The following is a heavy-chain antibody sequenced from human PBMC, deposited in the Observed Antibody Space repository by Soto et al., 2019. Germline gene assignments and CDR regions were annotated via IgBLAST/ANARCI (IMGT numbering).Heavy chain of an antibody. CDR2: IYSTGGT. CDR3: ARDLSGTGLDI. V-gene: IGHV4-4*07. D-gene: IGHD1-26*01. Sequence: LSLTCNVSGDSIGRFYWSWIRQSAEKGLEWIGRIYSTGGTAYNPALKGRITISLDRSNNHVSLEMNSVTAADTVVYFCARDLSGTGLDIWGRGTRVTVSS. CDR1: GDSIGRFY. J-gene: IGHJ6*02.